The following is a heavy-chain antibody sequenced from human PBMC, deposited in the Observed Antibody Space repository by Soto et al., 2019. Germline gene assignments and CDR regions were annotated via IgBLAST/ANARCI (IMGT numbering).Heavy chain of an antibody. D-gene: IGHD3-3*01. V-gene: IGHV3-15*07. CDR1: GFTFSNAW. J-gene: IGHJ6*02. CDR3: FGNDFWSGYHKGQYYYYYGMDV. CDR2: IKSKTDGGTT. Sequence: GGSLRLSCAASGFTFSNAWMNWVRQAPGKGLEWVGRIKSKTDGGTTDYAAPVKGRFTISREDSKNTLYLQMNSLKTEDTAVYYCFGNDFWSGYHKGQYYYYYGMDVWGQGTTVTVSS.